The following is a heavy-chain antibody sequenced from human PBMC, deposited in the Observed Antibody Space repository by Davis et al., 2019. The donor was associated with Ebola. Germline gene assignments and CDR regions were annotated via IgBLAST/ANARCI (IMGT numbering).Heavy chain of an antibody. D-gene: IGHD6-13*01. V-gene: IGHV3-23*01. Sequence: GESLKISCAASGFTFSSYAMSWVRQAPGKGLEWVSAIYSGGVDTYYADSVKGRFTISRDNSKNTLYLQMNSLRAEDTAVYYCARKRGQQLVLPGPFDYWGQGTLVTVSS. J-gene: IGHJ4*02. CDR3: ARKRGQQLVLPGPFDY. CDR2: IYSGGVDT. CDR1: GFTFSSYA.